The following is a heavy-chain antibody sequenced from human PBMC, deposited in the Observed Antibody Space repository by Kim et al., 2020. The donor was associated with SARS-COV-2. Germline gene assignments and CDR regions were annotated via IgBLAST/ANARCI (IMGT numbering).Heavy chain of an antibody. V-gene: IGHV3-9*01. CDR1: GFTFDDYA. CDR2: ISWNSGSI. CDR3: AKDRAAMVIGVHYFDY. D-gene: IGHD5-18*01. J-gene: IGHJ4*02. Sequence: GGSLRLSCAASGFTFDDYAMHWVRQAPGKGLEWVSGISWNSGSIGYADSVKGRFTISRDNAKNSLYLQMNSLRAEDTALYYCAKDRAAMVIGVHYFDYWGQGTLVTVSS.